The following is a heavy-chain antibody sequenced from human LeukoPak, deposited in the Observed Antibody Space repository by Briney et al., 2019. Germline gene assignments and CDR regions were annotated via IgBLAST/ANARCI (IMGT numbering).Heavy chain of an antibody. J-gene: IGHJ6*02. CDR1: GYTFTSYG. Sequence: GASVKVSCMASGYTFTSYGISRVRQAPGQGLEWMGCIRAYNGNTHYAQRLQGRVTMITYTSTSTACMELRSLRSDDTAVYYCARDHFTVGVVNPYYYYGMDVWGQGTTVTVSS. D-gene: IGHD3-3*01. CDR2: IRAYNGNT. CDR3: ARDHFTVGVVNPYYYYGMDV. V-gene: IGHV1-18*01.